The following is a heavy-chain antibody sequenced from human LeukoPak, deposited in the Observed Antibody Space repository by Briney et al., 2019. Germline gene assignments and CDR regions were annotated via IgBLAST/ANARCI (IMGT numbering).Heavy chain of an antibody. Sequence: PGGSLRLSCAASGFRFSSYVMSWVRQAPGKGLEYVSSIGGSYGATYYADSVKGRFTISRDNSKNTLFLQMNSLRVEDTALYYCARVDSGNYDYWGQGTLLTVSS. V-gene: IGHV3-23*01. J-gene: IGHJ4*02. D-gene: IGHD1-26*01. CDR1: GFRFSSYV. CDR2: IGGSYGAT. CDR3: ARVDSGNYDY.